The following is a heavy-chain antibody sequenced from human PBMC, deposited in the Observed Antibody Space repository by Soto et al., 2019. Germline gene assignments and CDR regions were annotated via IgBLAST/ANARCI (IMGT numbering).Heavy chain of an antibody. Sequence: ASVKVSCKASGYTFTGYYMHWVRQAPGQGLEWMGWINPNSGGTNYAQKFQGWVTMTRDTSISTAYMELSRLRSDDTAVYYCARAGATYYDFWSGPYYYYGMDVWGQGTTVTVSS. CDR2: INPNSGGT. CDR3: ARAGATYYDFWSGPYYYYGMDV. CDR1: GYTFTGYY. D-gene: IGHD3-3*01. J-gene: IGHJ6*02. V-gene: IGHV1-2*04.